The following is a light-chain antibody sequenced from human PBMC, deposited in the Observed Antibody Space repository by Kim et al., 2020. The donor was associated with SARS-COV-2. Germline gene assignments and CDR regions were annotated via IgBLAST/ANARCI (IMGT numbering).Light chain of an antibody. V-gene: IGLV3-19*02. J-gene: IGLJ2*01. CDR1: SLRNYY. CDR3: NSWDNSGDRVV. CDR2: FKN. Sequence: SSELTQDPAVSVALGQIVRITCQGDSLRNYYASWYQQRPGQAPVRVYFKNERPSGIPDRFSGSSSGNTASLTITGAQAEDEADYYCNSWDNSGDRVVFGGGTQLTVL.